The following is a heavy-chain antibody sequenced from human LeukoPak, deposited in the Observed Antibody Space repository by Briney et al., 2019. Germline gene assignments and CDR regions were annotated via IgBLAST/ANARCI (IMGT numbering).Heavy chain of an antibody. D-gene: IGHD5-12*01. CDR3: ARHSVDLVATARTQTYGLDV. CDR2: IYPGDSDT. V-gene: IGHV5-51*01. J-gene: IGHJ6*02. CDR1: GYSFTSYW. Sequence: GESLKISCKGSGYSFTSYWIGWVRQMPGKGLEWMGIIYPGDSDTRYSPSFQGQVTISADKSISTAYLQWSSLEASDTATYYCARHSVDLVATARTQTYGLDVWGLGTTVTVSS.